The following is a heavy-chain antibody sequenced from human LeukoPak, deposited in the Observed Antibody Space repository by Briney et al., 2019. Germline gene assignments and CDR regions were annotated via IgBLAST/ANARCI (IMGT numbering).Heavy chain of an antibody. CDR3: ARPTYYYGSGRARPMDV. V-gene: IGHV4-59*12. J-gene: IGHJ6*04. CDR2: IYYSGST. D-gene: IGHD3-10*01. Sequence: PSETLSLTCTVSGGSISSYYWSWIRQPPGKGLEWIGYIYYSGSTNYNPSLKSRVTISVDTSKNQFSLKLSSVPAADTAVYYCARPTYYYGSGRARPMDVWGKGTTVTISS. CDR1: GGSISSYY.